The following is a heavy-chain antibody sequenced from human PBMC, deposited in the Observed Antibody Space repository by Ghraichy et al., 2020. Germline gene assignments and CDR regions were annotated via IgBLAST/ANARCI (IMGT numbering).Heavy chain of an antibody. Sequence: GGSLRLSCAASGFTFSSSALSWVRQAPGKGLVWVSAISGSVSTTYSADSVKGRFTISRDNSKNTLYLQMNSLRPEDTAVYYCAKWRYGSGRTPSDAFDIWGQGTMVTVSS. CDR3: AKWRYGSGRTPSDAFDI. CDR2: ISGSVSTT. V-gene: IGHV3-23*01. J-gene: IGHJ3*02. CDR1: GFTFSSSA. D-gene: IGHD3-10*01.